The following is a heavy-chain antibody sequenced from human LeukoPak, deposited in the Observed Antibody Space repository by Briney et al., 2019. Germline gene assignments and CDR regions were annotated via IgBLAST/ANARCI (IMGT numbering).Heavy chain of an antibody. Sequence: PGGSLRLSCAASGFTFSSYWMSWVRQAPGKGLEWVANIKQDGSEKYYVDSVKGRFTISRDNAKNSLYLQMNSLRAEDTAVYYCARDPGWGFRAFDIWGQGTMVTVSS. D-gene: IGHD6-19*01. CDR3: ARDPGWGFRAFDI. J-gene: IGHJ3*02. CDR2: IKQDGSEK. V-gene: IGHV3-7*01. CDR1: GFTFSSYW.